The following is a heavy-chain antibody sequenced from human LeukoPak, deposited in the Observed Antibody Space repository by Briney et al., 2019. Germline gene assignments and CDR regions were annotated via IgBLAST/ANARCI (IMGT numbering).Heavy chain of an antibody. V-gene: IGHV3-48*03. CDR3: ARNSGSYYRYNDAFDI. CDR1: GFTFSSYE. CDR2: ISSSGSTI. Sequence: GSLRLSCAASGFTFSSYEMNWVRQAPGKGLEWVSYISSSGSTIYYADSVKGRFTISRDNAKNSLYLQMNSLRAEDTAVYYCARNSGSYYRYNDAFDIWGQGTMVTVSS. J-gene: IGHJ3*02. D-gene: IGHD1-26*01.